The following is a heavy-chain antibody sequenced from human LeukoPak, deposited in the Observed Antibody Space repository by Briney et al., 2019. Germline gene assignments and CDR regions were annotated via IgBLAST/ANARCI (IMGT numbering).Heavy chain of an antibody. CDR3: AKEGNDYGANSIDY. J-gene: IGHJ4*02. CDR2: INHSGST. V-gene: IGHV4-34*01. D-gene: IGHD4-23*01. CDR1: GGSFSGYY. Sequence: SETLSLTCAVYGGSFSGYYWSWIRQPPGKGLEWIGEINHSGSTNYNPSLKSRVTISVDHSKNQFSLKLTSVTAADTAVYYCAKEGNDYGANSIDYWGQGTLVTVSS.